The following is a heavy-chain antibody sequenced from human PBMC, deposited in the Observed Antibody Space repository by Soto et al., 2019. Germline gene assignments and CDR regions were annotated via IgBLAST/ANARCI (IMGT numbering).Heavy chain of an antibody. J-gene: IGHJ6*03. CDR3: ARDRGYSRGHYYYYMDV. V-gene: IGHV3-48*01. Sequence: GGSLRLSCAASGFTFSSYSMNWVRQAPGKGLEWVSYISSSSSTIYYADSVKGRFTISRDNAKNSLYLQMNSLRAEDTAVYYCARDRGYSRGHYYYYMDVWGKGTTVTVSS. CDR1: GFTFSSYS. D-gene: IGHD6-19*01. CDR2: ISSSSSTI.